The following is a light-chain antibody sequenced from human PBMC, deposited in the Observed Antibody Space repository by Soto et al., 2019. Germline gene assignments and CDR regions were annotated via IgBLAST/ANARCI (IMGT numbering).Light chain of an antibody. V-gene: IGKV1-39*01. CDR1: QSISTY. Sequence: DIQMTQSPSSLSASVGDRVTVTCRASQSISTYLHWYQQKTGKDPKLLIYGASSLQSGVPSKFSGSGSGTDFTLNISSLQPEDFATYYCQHTYTNPQTLGGGTKVRIK. CDR2: GAS. CDR3: QHTYTNPQT. J-gene: IGKJ4*01.